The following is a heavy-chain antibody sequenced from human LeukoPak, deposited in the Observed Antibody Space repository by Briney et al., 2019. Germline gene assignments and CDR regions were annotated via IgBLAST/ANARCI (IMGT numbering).Heavy chain of an antibody. D-gene: IGHD3-16*01. CDR2: IIPIFGTA. CDR3: ARVHDPEESAFDI. CDR1: GGTFSSYA. V-gene: IGHV1-69*13. Sequence: GASVKVSCKASGGTFSSYAISWVRQAPGQGLEWMGGIIPIFGTANYAQKFQGRVTITADESTSTAYMELSSLRSEDTAVYYCARVHDPEESAFDIWGQGTMATVSS. J-gene: IGHJ3*02.